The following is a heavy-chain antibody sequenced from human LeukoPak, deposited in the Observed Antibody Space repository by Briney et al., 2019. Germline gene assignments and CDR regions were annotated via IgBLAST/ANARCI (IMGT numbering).Heavy chain of an antibody. CDR1: GYTFTSYY. Sequence: ASVKVSCKASGYTFTSYYMHWVRQAPGQGLEWMGIINPCGGSTSYAQKFQGRVTMTRDTSTSTVYMELSSLRSEDTAVYYCARGQLTYDSSGYYVAGWFDPWGQGTLVTVSS. D-gene: IGHD3-22*01. V-gene: IGHV1-46*01. CDR2: INPCGGST. CDR3: ARGQLTYDSSGYYVAGWFDP. J-gene: IGHJ5*02.